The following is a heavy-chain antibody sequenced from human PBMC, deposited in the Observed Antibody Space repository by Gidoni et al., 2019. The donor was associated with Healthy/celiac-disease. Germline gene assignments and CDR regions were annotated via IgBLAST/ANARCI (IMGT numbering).Heavy chain of an antibody. CDR2: IYTSGST. J-gene: IGHJ5*02. Sequence: QVQLQESGPGLVKPSQTLSLTCTVSGGSISSGSYYWSWIRQPAGKGLEWIGRIYTSGSTNYNPSLKSRVTMSVDTSKNQFSLKLSSVTAADTAVYYCARGVDFGVVEWFDPWGQGTLVTVSS. V-gene: IGHV4-61*02. CDR3: ARGVDFGVVEWFDP. CDR1: GGSISSGSYY. D-gene: IGHD3-3*01.